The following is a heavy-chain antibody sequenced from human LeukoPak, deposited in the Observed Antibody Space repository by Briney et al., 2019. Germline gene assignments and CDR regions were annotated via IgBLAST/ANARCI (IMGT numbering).Heavy chain of an antibody. CDR3: ANSPRGTEYFHH. D-gene: IGHD4-23*01. V-gene: IGHV4-59*08. CDR2: INYSGST. CDR1: GDSVSSYY. J-gene: IGHJ1*01. Sequence: SETLSLTCTVSGDSVSSYYWSWIRQPPRKGLEWIGYINYSGSTNYNPSLKSRVTISGDTSKNQFSLKLSSVTAADTAVYYCANSPRGTEYFHHWGQGTLVTVSS.